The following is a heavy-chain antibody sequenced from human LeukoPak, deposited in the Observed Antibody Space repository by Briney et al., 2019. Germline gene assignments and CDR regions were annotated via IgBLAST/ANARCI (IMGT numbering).Heavy chain of an antibody. CDR2: IDWNDDR. CDR3: ARGRRRSYYDHAWGTYRSLIWFDP. D-gene: IGHD3-16*02. CDR1: GFSLTTSGMC. J-gene: IGHJ5*02. Sequence: QSGPALVKPTQTLTLTCTFSGFSLTTSGMCVSWIRQPPGKALEWLERIDWNDDRYYNSSLKTRLTISKDTSKNQVVLTVSKMDPADTATYYCARGRRRSYYDHAWGTYRSLIWFDPWGQGTLVTVSS. V-gene: IGHV2-70*11.